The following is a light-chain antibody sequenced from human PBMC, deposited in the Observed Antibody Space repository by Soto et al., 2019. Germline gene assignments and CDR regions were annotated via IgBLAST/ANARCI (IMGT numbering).Light chain of an antibody. CDR1: QSISSY. CDR2: AAS. CDR3: QQSYSTSPLT. Sequence: DIQITQSPSSLSSSVGDRVTIPCRASQSISSYLNWYQQKPGKAPKLLIYAASSLQSGVPSRFSGSGSGTDFTLTISSLQPEDFATYYCQQSYSTSPLTFGGGTKVDIK. J-gene: IGKJ4*01. V-gene: IGKV1-39*01.